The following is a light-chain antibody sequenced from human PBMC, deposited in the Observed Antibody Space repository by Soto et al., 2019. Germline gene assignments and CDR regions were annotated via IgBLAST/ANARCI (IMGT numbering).Light chain of an antibody. CDR1: QYINSR. J-gene: IGKJ2*01. CDR3: QQYYNSPYT. V-gene: IGKV1-5*01. Sequence: DIQMTQSPSTMSASVGDRVTINCRASQYINSRLAGYQQKPGKAPNLLLYDVSNLESGVPSRCTGARFVTEFDLRISILQPADVATNHGQQYYNSPYTFGHGATLQI. CDR2: DVS.